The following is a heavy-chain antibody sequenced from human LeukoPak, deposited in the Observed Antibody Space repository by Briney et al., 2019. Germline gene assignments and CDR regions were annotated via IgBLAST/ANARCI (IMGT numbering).Heavy chain of an antibody. D-gene: IGHD6-13*01. CDR2: ISWNSGSI. CDR1: GFTFDDYA. J-gene: IGHJ6*02. V-gene: IGHV3-9*01. Sequence: PGRSLRLSCAASGFTFDDYAMHWVRQAPGKGLEWVSGISWNSGSIGYADSVKGRFTISRDNAKNSLYLQMNSLGAEDTALYYCVAAAGNDYYYYGMDVWGQGTTVTVSS. CDR3: VAAAGNDYYYYGMDV.